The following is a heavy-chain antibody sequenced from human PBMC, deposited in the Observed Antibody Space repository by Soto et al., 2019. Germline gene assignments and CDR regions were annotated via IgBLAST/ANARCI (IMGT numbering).Heavy chain of an antibody. CDR2: INPDGTTT. J-gene: IGHJ3*02. CDR1: GFTFSRHW. D-gene: IGHD6-6*01. CDR3: ARPRSMSSSGFDI. Sequence: EVHLVESGGGLVQPGGSLRLSCAASGFTFSRHWLHWVRQAPGQGPVGVSRINPDGTTTDYADSVKGRFTISRDNAQNTLYLQMNSLRVEDTAVYYCARPRSMSSSGFDIWGQGTMVTVSS. V-gene: IGHV3-74*01.